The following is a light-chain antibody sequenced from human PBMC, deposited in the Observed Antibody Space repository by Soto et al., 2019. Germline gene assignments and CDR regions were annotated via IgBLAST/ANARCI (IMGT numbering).Light chain of an antibody. CDR2: GNS. CDR3: QSYDRRPSGPVV. V-gene: IGLV1-40*01. Sequence: QSVLTQPPSVSGSPGQRVTISCTGTSSNIGAVYDVYWYQQLPGTAPKLLIYGNSNRPSGVPERFSGSKSGTSASLAITGLQAEDEADYYCQSYDRRPSGPVVFGGGTKLTVL. J-gene: IGLJ2*01. CDR1: SSNIGAVYD.